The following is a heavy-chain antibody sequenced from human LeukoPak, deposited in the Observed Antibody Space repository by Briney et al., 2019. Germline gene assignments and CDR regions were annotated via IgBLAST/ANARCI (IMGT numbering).Heavy chain of an antibody. CDR1: GYTFTSYD. D-gene: IGHD3-9*01. CDR3: ARGFVRYFDWLIVKYYYYGMDV. CDR2: MNPNSGNT. J-gene: IGHJ6*02. V-gene: IGHV1-8*01. Sequence: AASVKVSCKASGYTFTSYDINWVRQATGQGLEWMGWMNPNSGNTGYAQKFQGRVTMTRNTSISTPYMELSSLRSEDTAVYYCARGFVRYFDWLIVKYYYYGMDVWGQGTTVTVSS.